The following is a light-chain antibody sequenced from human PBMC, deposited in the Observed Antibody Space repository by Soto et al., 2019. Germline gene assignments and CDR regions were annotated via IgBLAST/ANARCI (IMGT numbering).Light chain of an antibody. J-gene: IGLJ2*01. CDR1: SSDVGGYNF. Sequence: QSVLTQPASVSGSPGQSITISCTGTSSDVGGYNFVSWYQQHPGKAPKLMIYEVSNRPSGVSNRFSGSKSGNTASLTISGLQADDEADYYCSSYASSRSSSTLVLFGGGTKLTVL. V-gene: IGLV2-14*01. CDR3: SSYASSRSSSTLVL. CDR2: EVS.